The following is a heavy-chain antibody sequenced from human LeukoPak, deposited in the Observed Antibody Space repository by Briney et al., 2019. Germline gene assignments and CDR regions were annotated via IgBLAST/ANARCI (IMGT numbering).Heavy chain of an antibody. Sequence: GGSLRLSCAASGFTFDDYAMHWDRQAPGKGLEWVSGISWNSGSIGYADSVKGRFTISRDNVKNSLYLQMNSLRAEDTALYYCAKDISYGSGSPRAFDIWGQGTMVTVSS. CDR1: GFTFDDYA. CDR2: ISWNSGSI. CDR3: AKDISYGSGSPRAFDI. V-gene: IGHV3-9*01. J-gene: IGHJ3*02. D-gene: IGHD3-10*01.